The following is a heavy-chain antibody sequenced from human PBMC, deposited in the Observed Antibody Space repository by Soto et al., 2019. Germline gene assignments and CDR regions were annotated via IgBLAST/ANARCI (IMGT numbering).Heavy chain of an antibody. CDR3: ARDQGVGCTNGVCYTGGWFDP. Sequence: SETLSLTCAVSGGSISSGGYSWSWIRQPPGKGLEWIGYIYHSGSTYYNPSLKSRVTISVDRSKNQFSLKLSSVTAADTAVYYCARDQGVGCTNGVCYTGGWFDPWGQGTLVTVSS. J-gene: IGHJ5*02. CDR1: GGSISSGGYS. D-gene: IGHD2-8*01. V-gene: IGHV4-30-2*01. CDR2: IYHSGST.